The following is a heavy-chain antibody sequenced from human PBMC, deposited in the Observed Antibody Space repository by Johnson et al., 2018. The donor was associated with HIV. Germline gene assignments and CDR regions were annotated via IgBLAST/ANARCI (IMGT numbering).Heavy chain of an antibody. CDR3: ARVIGLGYYDSTANAFDI. D-gene: IGHD3-22*01. J-gene: IGHJ3*02. Sequence: VQLVESGGGLVQPGGSLRLSCAASGFTFSSYDMHWVRQATGKGLEWVSLIHSVDATYYADSVKGRFTISRDNSKNTLYLQMSSLRAEDTALYYCARVIGLGYYDSTANAFDIWGQGTMVTVSS. CDR2: IHSVDAT. CDR1: GFTFSSYD. V-gene: IGHV3-13*01.